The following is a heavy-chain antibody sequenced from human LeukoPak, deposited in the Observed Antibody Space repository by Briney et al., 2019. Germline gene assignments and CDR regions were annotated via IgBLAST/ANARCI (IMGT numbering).Heavy chain of an antibody. CDR3: ARSSFGAFDI. CDR1: GGSISSGSYY. D-gene: IGHD2-2*01. V-gene: IGHV4-61*01. Sequence: SETLSLTCTVSGGSISSGSYYWSWIRQPPGKGLEWIGYIYYSGSTNYNPSLKSRVTISVDTSKNQFSLKLSSVTAADTAVYYCARSSFGAFDIWGQGTMVTVSS. J-gene: IGHJ3*02. CDR2: IYYSGST.